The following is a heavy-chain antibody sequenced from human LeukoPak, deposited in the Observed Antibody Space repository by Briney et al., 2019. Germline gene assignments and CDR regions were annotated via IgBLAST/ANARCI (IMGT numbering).Heavy chain of an antibody. V-gene: IGHV3-23*01. J-gene: IGHJ6*02. CDR1: GFTFSSYA. D-gene: IGHD3-22*01. CDR3: AKAIVGHSSDYYYGMDV. CDR2: ISGSGGST. Sequence: QPGGSLRLSCAASGFTFSSYAMSWVRQAPGKGLEWVSAISGSGGSTYYADSVKGRFTISRDNSKNTLYLQMNSLRAEDTAVYYCAKAIVGHSSDYYYGMDVWGQGTTVTVSS.